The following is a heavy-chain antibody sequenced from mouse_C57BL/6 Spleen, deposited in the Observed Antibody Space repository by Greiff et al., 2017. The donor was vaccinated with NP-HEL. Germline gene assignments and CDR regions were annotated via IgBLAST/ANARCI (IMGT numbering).Heavy chain of an antibody. Sequence: EVQLQQSGTVLARPGASVKMSCKTSGYTFTSYWMHWVKQRPGQGLEWIGAIYPGNSDTSYNQKFKGKAKLTAVTSASTAYMELSSLTNEDSAVYYCTRGDYYGSKDWDEFAYWGQGTLVTVSA. V-gene: IGHV1-5*01. CDR3: TRGDYYGSKDWDEFAY. J-gene: IGHJ3*01. CDR1: GYTFTSYW. CDR2: IYPGNSDT. D-gene: IGHD1-1*01.